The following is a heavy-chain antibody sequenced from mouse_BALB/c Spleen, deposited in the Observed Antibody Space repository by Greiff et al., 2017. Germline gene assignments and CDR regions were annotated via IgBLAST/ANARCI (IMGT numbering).Heavy chain of an antibody. CDR3: ARQGPRDAMDY. V-gene: IGHV5-9-3*01. CDR2: ISSGGSYT. J-gene: IGHJ4*01. CDR1: GFTFSSYA. Sequence: EVNLVESGGGLVKPGGSLKLSCAASGFTFSSYAMSWVRQTPEKRLEWVATISSGGSYTYYPDSVKGRFTISRDNAKNTLYLQMSSLRSEDTAMYYCARQGPRDAMDYWGQGTSVTVSS.